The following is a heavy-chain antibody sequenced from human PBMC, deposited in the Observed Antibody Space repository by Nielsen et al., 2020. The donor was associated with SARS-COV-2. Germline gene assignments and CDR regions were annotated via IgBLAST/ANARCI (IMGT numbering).Heavy chain of an antibody. CDR1: GFTFNIYA. J-gene: IGHJ3*01. CDR2: VSASGGST. CDR3: AKDGVVRGDALDL. V-gene: IGHV3-23*01. D-gene: IGHD3-10*01. Sequence: GESLKISCAASGFTFNIYAMAWVRRAPGRGLQWVTGVSASGGSTYYTDSVKGRFSISRDNSKNTLFLQMHSLRVEDTALYYCAKDGVVRGDALDLRGQGTMVTVSS.